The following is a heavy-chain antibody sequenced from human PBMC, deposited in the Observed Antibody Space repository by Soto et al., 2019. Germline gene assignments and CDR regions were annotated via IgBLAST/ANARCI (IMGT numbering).Heavy chain of an antibody. CDR2: ISENGGSRGGT. D-gene: IGHD2-21*01. J-gene: IGHJ3*02. Sequence: VSLRLSCAASGFTFNNSAMTWVRQAAGQGLEWVASISENGGSRGGTYYADSVKGRFTISRDNSKNTLYLQVDSLTGADTAVYYCASAKAVVIAPLGIWGQGALVTVSS. V-gene: IGHV3-23*01. CDR1: GFTFNNSA. CDR3: ASAKAVVIAPLGI.